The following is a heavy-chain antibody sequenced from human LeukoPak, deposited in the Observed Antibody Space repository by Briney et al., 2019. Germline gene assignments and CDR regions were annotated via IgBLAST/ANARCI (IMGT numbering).Heavy chain of an antibody. CDR3: ARTSSDIAVVPAASVDY. V-gene: IGHV1-18*01. CDR2: ISAYNGNT. D-gene: IGHD2-2*01. Sequence: ASVKVSCKASGYTFTSYGISWVRQAPGQGLEWMGWISAYNGNTNYAQKLQGRVTMTTDTSTSTAYMELRSLRSDDTAVYYCARTSSDIAVVPAASVDYWGQGTLVTVSS. CDR1: GYTFTSYG. J-gene: IGHJ4*02.